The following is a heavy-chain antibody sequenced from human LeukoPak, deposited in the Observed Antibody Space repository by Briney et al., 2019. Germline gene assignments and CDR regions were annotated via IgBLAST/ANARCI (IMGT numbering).Heavy chain of an antibody. CDR2: IYYSGST. CDR3: ARGGGVLDYGDYWDWFDP. D-gene: IGHD4-17*01. Sequence: SETLSLTCTVSGGSISSGGYYWSWIRQHPGKGLEWIGYIYYSGSTYYNPSLKSRVTISVDTSKNQFSLKLSSVTAADTAVYYCARGGGVLDYGDYWDWFDPWGQGTLVTVSS. J-gene: IGHJ5*02. CDR1: GGSISSGGYY. V-gene: IGHV4-31*03.